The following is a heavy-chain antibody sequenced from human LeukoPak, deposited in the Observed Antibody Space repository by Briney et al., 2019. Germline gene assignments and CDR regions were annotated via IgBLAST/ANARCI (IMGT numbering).Heavy chain of an antibody. D-gene: IGHD6-13*01. V-gene: IGHV3-23*01. CDR2: ISGSGGST. J-gene: IGHJ4*02. CDR1: GFTFSSYA. CDR3: AKDQGMELVVELDY. Sequence: PGGSLRLSCAASGFTFSSYAMSWVRQAPGKGLEWVSAISGSGGSTYYADSVKGRFTISRDNSKNTLYLQMNSLRAEDTAVYYCAKDQGMELVVELDYWGQGTLVTVSS.